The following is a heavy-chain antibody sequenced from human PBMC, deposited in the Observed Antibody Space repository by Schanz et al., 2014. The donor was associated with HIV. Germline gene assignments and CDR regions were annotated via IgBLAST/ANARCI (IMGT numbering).Heavy chain of an antibody. V-gene: IGHV1-69*12. CDR1: GGTFTNYA. D-gene: IGHD2-21*02. J-gene: IGHJ6*02. CDR2: IIPMFGTR. CDR3: TRGYCGADCPRFYYYGTDV. Sequence: QVQLVQSGAEVKKPGSSVMVSCKTSGGTFTNYAISWVRQAPGQGLEWMGGIIPMFGTRNFAQKFQGRVTITADESTTTAYMELSSLTSEDTAVYFCTRGYCGADCPRFYYYGTDVWGQGTTVTVSS.